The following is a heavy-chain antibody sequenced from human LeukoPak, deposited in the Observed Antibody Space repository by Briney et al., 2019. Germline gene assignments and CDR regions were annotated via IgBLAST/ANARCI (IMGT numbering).Heavy chain of an antibody. CDR2: IYTSGST. V-gene: IGHV4-4*07. CDR1: VDSIRNYH. D-gene: IGHD3-22*01. J-gene: IGHJ5*02. Sequence: PSETLSLTCIIPVDSIRNYHWIWTQQPAAHTQERIRRIYTSGSTNYNPSLKSRVTMSVDTSKNQFSLKLSSVTAADTAVYYCARDGYYYDSSGWEDWLDPRGQGTLVTVSS. CDR3: ARDGYYYDSSGWEDWLDP.